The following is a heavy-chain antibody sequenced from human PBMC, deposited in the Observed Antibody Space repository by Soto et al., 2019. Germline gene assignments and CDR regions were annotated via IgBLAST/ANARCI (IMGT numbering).Heavy chain of an antibody. CDR2: INSDGTST. D-gene: IGHD2-21*01. J-gene: IGHJ4*02. V-gene: IGHV3-74*01. CDR3: ARGPWDGRGDQPDY. CDR1: GFTFSSYW. Sequence: EVQLVESGGGLVQPGGSLRLSCAASGFTFSSYWMHWVRQAPGKGLVWVSRINSDGTSTSYADSVKGRFTISRDNAKNTLYPHMNSLRAEDTAVYYCARGPWDGRGDQPDYWGQGTLVTVSS.